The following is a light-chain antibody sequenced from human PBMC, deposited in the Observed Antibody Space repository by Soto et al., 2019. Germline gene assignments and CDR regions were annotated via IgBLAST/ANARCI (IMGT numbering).Light chain of an antibody. CDR2: GAS. V-gene: IGKV3-15*01. CDR1: QSVSTT. CDR3: QQYKYWPTT. Sequence: EIVLRHSTRNLSLSPWERASLSCRAGQSVSTTVAWYHQKPGQAPRLLVYGASTRATGIPARFSGSGAGTDLTLTITCLQSEDFGVYFCQQYKYWPTTFGQGTKVDIK. J-gene: IGKJ1*01.